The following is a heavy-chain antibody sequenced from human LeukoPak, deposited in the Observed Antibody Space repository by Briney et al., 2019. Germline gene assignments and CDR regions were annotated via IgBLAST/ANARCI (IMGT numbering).Heavy chain of an antibody. CDR1: GGSFSGYY. J-gene: IGHJ4*02. CDR3: ARNPHSYGSGSYSGY. V-gene: IGHV4-34*01. Sequence: SETLSLTCAVYGGSFSGYYWSWIRQPPGKGLEWIGEINHSGSTNYNPSLKSRVTISVDTSKNQFSLKLSSVTAADTAVYYCARNPHSYGSGSYSGYWGQGTLVTVSS. D-gene: IGHD3-10*01. CDR2: INHSGST.